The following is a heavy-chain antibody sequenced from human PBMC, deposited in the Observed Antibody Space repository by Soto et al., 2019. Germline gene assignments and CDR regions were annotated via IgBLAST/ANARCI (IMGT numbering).Heavy chain of an antibody. Sequence: QVQLQESGPGLVKPSGTLSLTCAVSGGSIRSNNWWSWVRQPPGKGLEWIGEIFHSGSTHYNPSLKTRVTTSVDKSKNQSSRKLISVTAADTAVYYCARVYSGSYSDYWGQGTLVTVSS. CDR1: GGSIRSNNW. CDR2: IFHSGST. V-gene: IGHV4-4*02. J-gene: IGHJ4*02. CDR3: ARVYSGSYSDY. D-gene: IGHD1-26*01.